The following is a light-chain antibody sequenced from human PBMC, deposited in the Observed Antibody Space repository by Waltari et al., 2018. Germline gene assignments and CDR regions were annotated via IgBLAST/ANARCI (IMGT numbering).Light chain of an antibody. CDR1: QSISSY. Sequence: DIQMTQSASSLSASVGDRVTITCRASQSISSYLNWYQQKPGKAPKLLIYAASSLQSGVPSRFSGSGSGTDFTLTISSLQPEDFATYYCQQSHSTLLSFGGGTKVEIK. J-gene: IGKJ4*01. V-gene: IGKV1-39*01. CDR2: AAS. CDR3: QQSHSTLLS.